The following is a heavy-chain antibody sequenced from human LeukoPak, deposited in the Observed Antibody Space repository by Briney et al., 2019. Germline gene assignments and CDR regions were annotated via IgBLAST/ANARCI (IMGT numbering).Heavy chain of an antibody. V-gene: IGHV4-59*01. J-gene: IGHJ4*02. Sequence: SETLSLTCTVSDGSISSYYWSWIRQPPGKGLEWIGYIYYTGSTSYNPSLKSRVTISVDTSRNQFSLKVTSVTAADTAVYYCASHLYSTSWGYFDYWGQGTLVTVSS. D-gene: IGHD6-13*01. CDR1: DGSISSYY. CDR3: ASHLYSTSWGYFDY. CDR2: IYYTGST.